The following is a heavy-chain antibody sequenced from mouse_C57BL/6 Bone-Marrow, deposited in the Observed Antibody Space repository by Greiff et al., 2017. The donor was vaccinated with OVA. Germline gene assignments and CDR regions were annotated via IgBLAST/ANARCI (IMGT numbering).Heavy chain of an antibody. Sequence: VQLQQSGAELVRPGASVKLSCTASGFNIKDDYMHWVKQRPEQGLEWIGWIDPENGDTEYAAKFKGKATITANTSSNTAYLQLSSLTSEDTAVYYCTSYGNFDYWGQGTTLTVSS. D-gene: IGHD2-1*01. J-gene: IGHJ2*01. CDR3: TSYGNFDY. CDR2: IDPENGDT. CDR1: GFNIKDDY. V-gene: IGHV14-4*01.